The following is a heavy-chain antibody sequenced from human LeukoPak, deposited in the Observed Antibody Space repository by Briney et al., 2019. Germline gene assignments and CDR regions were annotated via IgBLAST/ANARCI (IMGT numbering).Heavy chain of an antibody. CDR2: IFYSGST. V-gene: IGHV4-39*07. CDR1: GGSISSRSHY. D-gene: IGHD1-26*01. CDR3: AREELLGSAFHL. Sequence: PSETLSLTCTVSGGSISSRSHYWGWIRQPPGKGLEWVGSIFYSGSTYYNPSLKSRVTISVDTSKNQLSLKLSSVTAADTAVYYCAREELLGSAFHLWGQGTMVTVSS. J-gene: IGHJ3*01.